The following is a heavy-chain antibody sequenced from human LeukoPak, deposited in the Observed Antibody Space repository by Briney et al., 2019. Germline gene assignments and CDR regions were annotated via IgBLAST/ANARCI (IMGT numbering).Heavy chain of an antibody. CDR1: GNTFTVYY. CDR3: ARSQHCSGGSCYLDY. D-gene: IGHD2-15*01. J-gene: IGHJ4*03. Sequence: ASVKVSCKTSGNTFTVYYIHWVRQAPGQGLEWMGWINPNSGGTNYAQKFQGRVTMTRDTSISTAYMELSRLRSDDTAVYYCARSQHCSGGSCYLDYWGQGTLVTVSS. CDR2: INPNSGGT. V-gene: IGHV1-2*02.